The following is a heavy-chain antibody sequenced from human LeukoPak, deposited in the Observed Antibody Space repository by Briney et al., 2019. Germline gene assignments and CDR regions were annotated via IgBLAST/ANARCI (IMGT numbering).Heavy chain of an antibody. Sequence: GGSLRLSCAVSGFTFSSFTMNWVRQAPGKGLEWVSYISSSSSTIYYADSVKGRCTISRDNAKTSLYLQMNSLRAEDTAVYYCARESRSLISAFDIWGQGTMVTVSS. V-gene: IGHV3-48*04. CDR3: ARESRSLISAFDI. J-gene: IGHJ3*02. CDR2: ISSSSSTI. CDR1: GFTFSSFT. D-gene: IGHD6-13*01.